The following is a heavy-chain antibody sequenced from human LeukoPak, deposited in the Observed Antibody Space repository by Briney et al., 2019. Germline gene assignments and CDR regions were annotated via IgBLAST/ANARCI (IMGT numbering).Heavy chain of an antibody. D-gene: IGHD5-18*01. V-gene: IGHV3-7*03. Sequence: GGSLRLSCTASGFTFGTFWMTWVRQAPGKGLEWVANIKEDGSEKYYVDSVKGRFTISRDNARKSLSLQMSSLRAEDTAVYYCARDVDTNYWGQGTLVTVSS. CDR2: IKEDGSEK. CDR3: ARDVDTNY. CDR1: GFTFGTFW. J-gene: IGHJ4*02.